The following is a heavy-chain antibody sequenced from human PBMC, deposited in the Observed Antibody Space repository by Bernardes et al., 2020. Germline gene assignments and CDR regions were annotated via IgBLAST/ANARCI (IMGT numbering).Heavy chain of an antibody. D-gene: IGHD4-17*01. CDR3: AEGLTTVTITIDY. J-gene: IGHJ4*02. V-gene: IGHV4-34*01. Sequence: LSLTCAVYGGSFSGYYWSWIRQPPGKGLEWIGEINHSGSTNYNPSLKSRVTISVDTSKNQFSLKLSSVTAADTAVYYCAEGLTTVTITIDYWGQGTLVTVSS. CDR2: INHSGST. CDR1: GGSFSGYY.